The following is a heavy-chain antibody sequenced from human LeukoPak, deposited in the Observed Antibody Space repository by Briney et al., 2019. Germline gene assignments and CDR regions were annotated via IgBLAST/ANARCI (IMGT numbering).Heavy chain of an antibody. V-gene: IGHV3-30*18. CDR3: AKDRHCSGGSCYPGPYYYGMDV. Sequence: GWSLRLSCAASGFTFSSYGMHWVRQAPGKGLEWVAVISYDGSNKYYAGSVKGRFTISRDNSKNTLYLQMNSLRAEDTAVYYCAKDRHCSGGSCYPGPYYYGMDVWGQGTTVTVSS. D-gene: IGHD2-15*01. CDR1: GFTFSSYG. CDR2: ISYDGSNK. J-gene: IGHJ6*02.